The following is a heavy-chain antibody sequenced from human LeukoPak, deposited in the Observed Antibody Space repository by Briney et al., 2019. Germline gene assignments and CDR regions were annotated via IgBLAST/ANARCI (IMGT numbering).Heavy chain of an antibody. J-gene: IGHJ4*02. CDR2: IYYSGST. CDR1: GGSINSGSYY. D-gene: IGHD3-10*01. Sequence: PSETLSLTCSVSGGSINSGSYYWTWIRQPPGKGLEWIGYIYYSGSTYYNPSLKSRVTISVDTSKNQFSLKLSSVTAADTAVYYCARVVKSRGSGSYKDWGQGTLVTVSS. V-gene: IGHV4-30-4*08. CDR3: ARVVKSRGSGSYKD.